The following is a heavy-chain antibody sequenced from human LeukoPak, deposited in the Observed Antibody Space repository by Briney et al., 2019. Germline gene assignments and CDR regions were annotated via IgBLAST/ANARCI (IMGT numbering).Heavy chain of an antibody. Sequence: SETLSLTCAVYGGSFSGYYWSWIRQPPGKGLEWIGEINHSGSTNYNPSLKSRVTISVDASKNQFSLKLSSVTAADTAVYYCARIAARRETGGVDYWGQGTLVTVSS. CDR2: INHSGST. J-gene: IGHJ4*02. V-gene: IGHV4-34*01. D-gene: IGHD6-6*01. CDR1: GGSFSGYY. CDR3: ARIAARRETGGVDY.